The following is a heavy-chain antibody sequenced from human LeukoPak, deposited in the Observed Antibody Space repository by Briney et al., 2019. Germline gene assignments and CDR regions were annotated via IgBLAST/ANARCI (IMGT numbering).Heavy chain of an antibody. J-gene: IGHJ4*02. CDR3: AQRAPPY. Sequence: GGSLRLSCAASGFTFSSYEMNWVRQAPGKGLEWVSLIYISGITKYADSVQGRFTISRDNSKNTLDLQLNGLRAEDTAVYYCAQRAPPYWGQGTQVTVSS. CDR1: GFTFSSYE. CDR2: IYISGIT. V-gene: IGHV3-66*01.